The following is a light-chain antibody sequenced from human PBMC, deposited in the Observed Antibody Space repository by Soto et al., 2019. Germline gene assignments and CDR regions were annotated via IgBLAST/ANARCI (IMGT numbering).Light chain of an antibody. V-gene: IGKV3-15*01. J-gene: IGKJ1*01. CDR2: GAS. CDR3: QQYSNWPPWT. CDR1: QGISTN. Sequence: EIVMTQSPATLSVSPGERATLSCRASQGISTNLAWYQQKPGQAPRLLIYGASTRATGIPSRFSGSGSGTEFTLTISSLQSDDFAVSYCQQYSNWPPWTFGQGTKVDFK.